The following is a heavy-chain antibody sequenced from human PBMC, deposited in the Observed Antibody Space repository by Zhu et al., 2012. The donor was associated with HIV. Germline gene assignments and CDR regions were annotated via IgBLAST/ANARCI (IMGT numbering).Heavy chain of an antibody. CDR3: ARLMCGGDCYXDY. D-gene: IGHD2-21*02. J-gene: IGHJ4*02. V-gene: IGHV4-30-2*01. CDR2: IYHSGST. Sequence: QVQLQESGSGLVKPSQTLSLICAVSGGSISSGGYSWSWIRQPPGKGLEWIGYIYHSGSTYYNPSLKSRVTISVDRSKNQFSLKLSSVTAADTAVYYCARLMCGGDCYXDYVGQGTLVHR. CDR1: GGSISSGGYS.